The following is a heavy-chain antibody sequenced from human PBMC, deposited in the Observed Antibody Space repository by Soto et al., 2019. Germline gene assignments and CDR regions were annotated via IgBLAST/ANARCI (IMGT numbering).Heavy chain of an antibody. CDR1: GGSFSGYY. CDR2: INHSGST. Sequence: PSETLSLTCAVYGGSFSGYYWTWIRQPPGTGLEWIGEINHSGSTNYNPSLKSRVTISVDTSKNRFSLRLTSVTAADTAVYYCARVWGGAFDFWGQGTMVTVSS. J-gene: IGHJ3*01. V-gene: IGHV4-34*01. CDR3: ARVWGGAFDF. D-gene: IGHD3-10*01.